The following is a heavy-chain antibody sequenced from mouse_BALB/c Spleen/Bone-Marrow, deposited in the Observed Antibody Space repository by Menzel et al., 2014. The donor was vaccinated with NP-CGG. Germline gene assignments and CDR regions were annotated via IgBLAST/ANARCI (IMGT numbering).Heavy chain of an antibody. V-gene: IGHV5-6-4*01. CDR1: GFTFSSYT. J-gene: IGHJ3*01. CDR3: TRDQTGYFAY. CDR2: ISSGGSYT. Sequence: EVELVESGGGLVKPGGSLKLSCAASGFTFSSYTMSWVRQTPEKGLEWVATISSGGSYTYYPDSVKGRFTISRDNAKNTLYLQMSSLKSEDTAMYYCTRDQTGYFAYWGQGTLVTVSA. D-gene: IGHD4-1*01.